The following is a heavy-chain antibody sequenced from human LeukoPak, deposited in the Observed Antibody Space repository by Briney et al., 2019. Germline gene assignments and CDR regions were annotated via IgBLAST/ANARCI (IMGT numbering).Heavy chain of an antibody. Sequence: EASETLSLTCAVYGGSFSGYFWSWIRQPPGKGLEWIGEINDSGITNYNPSLKSRVTTSLDTSKNQFSLELNSVTAADTAVYYCARGGSYYYNWFDPWGQGTLVTVSS. CDR3: ARGGSYYYNWFDP. V-gene: IGHV4-34*01. CDR1: GGSFSGYF. CDR2: INDSGIT. J-gene: IGHJ5*02. D-gene: IGHD1-26*01.